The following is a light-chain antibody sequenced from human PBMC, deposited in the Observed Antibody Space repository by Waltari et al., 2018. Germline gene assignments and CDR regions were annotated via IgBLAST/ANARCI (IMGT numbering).Light chain of an antibody. Sequence: QSALTQPASVSGSPGQSITTSCTGTSSDVGTYNLVSWYQQHPGKAPKLLIYEGSKRLSGVSDRCSGSRSGNTASLTISGLQADDEGYYYCCSYAGGRTWGFGGGTKLTVL. CDR2: EGS. CDR3: CSYAGGRTWG. J-gene: IGLJ3*02. V-gene: IGLV2-23*01. CDR1: SSDVGTYNL.